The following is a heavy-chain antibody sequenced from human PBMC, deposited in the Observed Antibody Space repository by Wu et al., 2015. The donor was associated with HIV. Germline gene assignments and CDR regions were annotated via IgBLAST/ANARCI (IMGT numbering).Heavy chain of an antibody. CDR2: INPNRGGT. D-gene: IGHD3-22*01. Sequence: QVQLVQSGAEVKKPGASVMVSCKASGYTFTDYYMYWVRQAPGQGLEWMGWINPNRGGTKYAQKFQGRVTMTRDTAVSTAYMELNSLRSDDTAVYYCARLQSLSGFYSNADYWGQGTLVTVSS. CDR1: GYTFTDYY. V-gene: IGHV1-2*02. J-gene: IGHJ4*02. CDR3: ARLQSLSGFYSNADY.